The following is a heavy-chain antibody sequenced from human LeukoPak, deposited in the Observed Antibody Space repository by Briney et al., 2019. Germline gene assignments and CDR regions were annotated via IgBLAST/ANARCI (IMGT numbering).Heavy chain of an antibody. CDR3: ARQLVPPANWFDP. Sequence: KPSETLSLTCTVSGGSISSSSYYWGWVRQPPGKGLEWIGSIYYSGSTYYNPSLKSRVTISVDTSKNQFSLKLSSVTAADTAVYYCARQLVPPANWFDPWGQGTLVTVSS. D-gene: IGHD2-2*01. CDR2: IYYSGST. J-gene: IGHJ5*02. CDR1: GGSISSSSYY. V-gene: IGHV4-39*01.